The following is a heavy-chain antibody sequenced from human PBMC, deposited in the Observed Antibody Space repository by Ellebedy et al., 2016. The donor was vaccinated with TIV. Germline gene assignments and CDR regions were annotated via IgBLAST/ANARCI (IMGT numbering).Heavy chain of an antibody. J-gene: IGHJ4*02. Sequence: MPSETLSLTCTASGGTISSYYWSWIRQPPGKGLEWIGYVYYSGSTTYNASLKSRVTISVDTSKNQFSLRLSSVTAADTAVYFCARGDSSSSRVYYWGQGTLVTVSS. CDR1: GGTISSYY. CDR3: ARGDSSSSRVYY. V-gene: IGHV4-59*08. CDR2: VYYSGST. D-gene: IGHD6-6*01.